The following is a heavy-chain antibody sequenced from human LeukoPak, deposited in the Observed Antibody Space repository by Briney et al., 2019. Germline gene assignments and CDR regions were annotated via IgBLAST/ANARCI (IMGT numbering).Heavy chain of an antibody. CDR1: GFTFSSYA. D-gene: IGHD3-10*01. CDR2: ISGSGGST. V-gene: IGHV3-23*01. Sequence: GGSLRLSCAASGFTFSSYAMSWVRQAPGKGLEWVSAISGSGGSTYYADSVKGRFTISRDNSKNTLYLQMNNLRAEDTAVYYCAKTNYYGSGSYYIRSGWFDPWGQGTLVTVSS. J-gene: IGHJ5*02. CDR3: AKTNYYGSGSYYIRSGWFDP.